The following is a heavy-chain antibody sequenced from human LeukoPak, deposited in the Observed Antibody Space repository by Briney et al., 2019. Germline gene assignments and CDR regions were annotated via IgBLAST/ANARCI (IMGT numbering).Heavy chain of an antibody. V-gene: IGHV3-7*01. Sequence: PGGSLRLSCAASGFTFSSYWMSWVRQAPGKGLEWVANIKQDGSEKYYVDSVKGRFTISRDNSKNTLYLQMNSLRADDTAVYYCAKQEDGDWGHFDYWGQGTLVTVSS. CDR3: AKQEDGDWGHFDY. D-gene: IGHD2-21*02. CDR1: GFTFSSYW. J-gene: IGHJ4*02. CDR2: IKQDGSEK.